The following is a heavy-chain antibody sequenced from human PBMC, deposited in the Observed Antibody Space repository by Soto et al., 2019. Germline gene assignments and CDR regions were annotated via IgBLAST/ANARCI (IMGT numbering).Heavy chain of an antibody. Sequence: EVQLLESGGGLVQPGGSLRLSCSASGFTFNRYAMSWVRQAPGKGLEWVSAIIDDGGRAYYADSVQGRFTISRDNSKNRLSLQMNSLRAEDTAVYYCAKDKMEQWLVGGYFDYWGQGNQVTVSS. V-gene: IGHV3-23*01. CDR2: IIDDGGRA. CDR1: GFTFNRYA. CDR3: AKDKMEQWLVGGYFDY. D-gene: IGHD6-19*01. J-gene: IGHJ4*02.